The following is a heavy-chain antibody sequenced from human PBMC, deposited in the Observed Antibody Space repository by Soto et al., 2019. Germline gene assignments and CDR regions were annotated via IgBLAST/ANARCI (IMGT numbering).Heavy chain of an antibody. CDR2: INPNSGGT. CDR1: GYTFTGYY. CDR3: ARNPGRGYSYGYVYGMDV. J-gene: IGHJ6*02. D-gene: IGHD5-18*01. V-gene: IGHV1-2*02. Sequence: ASAKVSCKASGYTFTGYYMHWVRQAPGQGLEWMGWINPNSGGTNCAQKFQGRVTMTRDTSISTAYMELSRLRSDDTAVYYCARNPGRGYSYGYVYGMDVWGQGTTVTVSS.